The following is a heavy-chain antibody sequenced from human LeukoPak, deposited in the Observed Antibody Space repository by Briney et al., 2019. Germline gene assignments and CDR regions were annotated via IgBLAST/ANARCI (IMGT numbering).Heavy chain of an antibody. J-gene: IGHJ5*02. CDR2: IIPIFGTA. CDR1: GYTFTSYA. D-gene: IGHD2-2*01. Sequence: SVKVSCKASGYTFTSYAISWVRQAPGQGLEWMGGIIPIFGTANYAQKFQGRVTITTDESTSTAYMELSSLRSEDTAVYYCAREVHRIQLLGWFDPWGQGTLVTVSS. CDR3: AREVHRIQLLGWFDP. V-gene: IGHV1-69*05.